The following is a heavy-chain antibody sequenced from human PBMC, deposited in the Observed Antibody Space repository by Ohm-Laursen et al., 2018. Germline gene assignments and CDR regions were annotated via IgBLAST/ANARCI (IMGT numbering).Heavy chain of an antibody. J-gene: IGHJ6*02. CDR2: ISYDGSNK. CDR3: AKALYGSGSYYYYGMDV. Sequence: SLRLSCAASGFTFRSYGMHWVRQAPGKGLEWVASISYDGSNKYYADSVKGRFTISRDNSKNTLYLQMSSLRAEDTAVYFCAKALYGSGSYYYYGMDVWGQGTTVAVSS. V-gene: IGHV3-30*18. D-gene: IGHD3-10*01. CDR1: GFTFRSYG.